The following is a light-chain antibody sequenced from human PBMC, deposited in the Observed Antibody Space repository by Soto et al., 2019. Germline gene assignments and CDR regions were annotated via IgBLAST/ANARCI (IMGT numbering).Light chain of an antibody. CDR3: QKENSTPLT. CDR2: GAS. V-gene: IGKV3-15*01. J-gene: IGKJ4*01. Sequence: IVMSQYPATLSVSPGERANLFCGAGSSVSRHLTWYQPQPGHALRLLIYGASPRATGIAARFSGSVSGSDYTLTISNRQPEDGASYYSQKENSTPLTFGGGTKVDIK. CDR1: SSVSRH.